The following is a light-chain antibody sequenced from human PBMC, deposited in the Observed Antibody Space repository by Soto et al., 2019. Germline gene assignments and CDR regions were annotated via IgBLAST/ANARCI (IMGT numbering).Light chain of an antibody. CDR3: AAWDKSLSGGV. CDR1: SSNIGSDY. V-gene: IGLV1-51*02. J-gene: IGLJ2*01. Sequence: QSVLTQPPSVSAAPGQSVTISCSGSSSNIGSDYVSWYQQLPGTAPKLLIYENNKRPSGIPDRFSGSKSGTSATLGITGLQTGDEADYYCAAWDKSLSGGVFGGGTKL. CDR2: ENN.